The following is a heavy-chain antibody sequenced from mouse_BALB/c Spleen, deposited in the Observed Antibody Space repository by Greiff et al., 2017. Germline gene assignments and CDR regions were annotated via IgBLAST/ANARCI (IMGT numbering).Heavy chain of an antibody. J-gene: IGHJ4*01. CDR2: INPSNGGT. CDR1: GYTFTSYY. V-gene: IGHV1S81*02. CDR3: AMGNGNEGYAMDY. D-gene: IGHD2-1*01. Sequence: QVQLQQSGAELVKPGASVKLSCKASGYTFTSYYMYWVKQRPGQGLEWIGEINPSNGGTNFNEKFKSKATLTVDKSSSTAYMQLSSLTSEDTAVYYGAMGNGNEGYAMDYWGQGTSVTVSS.